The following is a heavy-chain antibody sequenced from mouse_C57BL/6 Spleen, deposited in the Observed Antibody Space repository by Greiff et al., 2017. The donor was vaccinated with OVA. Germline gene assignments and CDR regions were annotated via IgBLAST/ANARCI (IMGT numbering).Heavy chain of an antibody. Sequence: QVQLQQPGAELVMPGASVKLSCKASGYTFTSYWMHWVKQRPGQGLAWIGEIDPSDSYTTYNQKFKGKSTLTVDKSSSTAYMQLSSLTSADSAVYYCARSGYYGNYPWFAYWGQGTLVTVSA. CDR2: IDPSDSYT. D-gene: IGHD2-1*01. J-gene: IGHJ3*01. V-gene: IGHV1-69*01. CDR1: GYTFTSYW. CDR3: ARSGYYGNYPWFAY.